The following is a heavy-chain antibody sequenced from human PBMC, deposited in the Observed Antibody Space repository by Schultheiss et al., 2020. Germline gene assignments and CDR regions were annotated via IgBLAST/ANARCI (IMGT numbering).Heavy chain of an antibody. Sequence: GGSLRLSCAASGFTFSSYAMSWVRQAPGKGLEWVSVISGSAVGTYYADSVKGRFIISRDNSKNTLYLQMNSLRAEDTAVYYCAKPPTGSYRYYYYYDMDVWGQGTTVTVSS. D-gene: IGHD3-16*02. V-gene: IGHV3-23*01. J-gene: IGHJ6*02. CDR3: AKPPTGSYRYYYYYDMDV. CDR2: ISGSAVGT. CDR1: GFTFSSYA.